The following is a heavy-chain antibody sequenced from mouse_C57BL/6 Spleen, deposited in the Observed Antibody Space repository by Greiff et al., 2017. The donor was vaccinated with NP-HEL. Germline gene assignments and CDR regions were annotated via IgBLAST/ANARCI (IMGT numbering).Heavy chain of an antibody. J-gene: IGHJ4*01. CDR3: ARKEGMVTRGYALDY. V-gene: IGHV2-2*01. CDR1: GFSLTSYG. CDR2: IWSGGST. Sequence: VHLVESGPGLVQPSQSLSITCTVSGFSLTSYGVHWVRQSPGKGLEWLGVIWSGGSTDYNAAFISRLSISKDNSKSQVFFKMNSLQADDTAIYYCARKEGMVTRGYALDYWGQGTSVTVSS. D-gene: IGHD2-2*01.